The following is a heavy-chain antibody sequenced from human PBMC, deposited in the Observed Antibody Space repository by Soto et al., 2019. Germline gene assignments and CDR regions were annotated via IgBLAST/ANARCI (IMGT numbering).Heavy chain of an antibody. CDR3: ASGKGSYGCQVDV. D-gene: IGHD1-26*01. Sequence: SETLSLTCIVSGGSISSSSPYWGWIRQPPGKGLEWIGNIYSSGTTYYNPSLKSRVTISVDTSKNQFSLKLSSVTAADTAVYYCASGKGSYGCQVDVWGQGTTVTVSS. CDR2: IYSSGTT. V-gene: IGHV4-39*01. J-gene: IGHJ6*02. CDR1: GGSISSSSPY.